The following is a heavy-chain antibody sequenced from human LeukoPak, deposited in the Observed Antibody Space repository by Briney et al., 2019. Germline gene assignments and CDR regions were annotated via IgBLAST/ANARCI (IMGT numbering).Heavy chain of an antibody. D-gene: IGHD3-10*01. CDR3: AGDQELGF. V-gene: IGHV4-4*07. Sequence: PSETLSLTCTVSGASISSYYWNWIRQPAGKGLEWIGRSYISGSTDYNPSLKSRVTVSVDTSKNQFSLKLTSVTAADTAVYYCAGDQELGFWGQGTLVTVSS. CDR1: GASISSYY. CDR2: SYISGST. J-gene: IGHJ4*02.